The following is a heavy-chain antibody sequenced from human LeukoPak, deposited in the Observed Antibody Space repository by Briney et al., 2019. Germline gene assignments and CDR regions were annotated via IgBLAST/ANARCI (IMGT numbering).Heavy chain of an antibody. D-gene: IGHD3-10*01. CDR2: ISTSSSYI. CDR1: GFTSSSYD. CDR3: ARLLWFGDADGDY. V-gene: IGHV3-21*01. Sequence: PGGSLRLSCAASGFTSSSYDMNWVRQAPGKGLEWVSSISTSSSYIHYADSVKGRFTISRDNAKNSLYLQMNSLRAEDTAVYYCARLLWFGDADGDYWGQGTLVTVSS. J-gene: IGHJ4*02.